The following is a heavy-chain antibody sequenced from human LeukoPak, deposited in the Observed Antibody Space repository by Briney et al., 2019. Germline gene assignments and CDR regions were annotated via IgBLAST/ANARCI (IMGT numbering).Heavy chain of an antibody. CDR2: IIPILGIA. CDR1: VGTFSDSDYA. CDR3: VRNLRLAAGTDYFDY. V-gene: IGHV1-69*04. J-gene: IGHJ4*02. D-gene: IGHD6-13*01. Sequence: SVKVSCKDSVGTFSDSDYAVSWVRQAPGQGLEWVGRIIPILGIANYAQKFQGRVTITADKSTSTAYMELSSLKSEDTAVYYCVRNLRLAAGTDYFDYWGQGTLVTVSS.